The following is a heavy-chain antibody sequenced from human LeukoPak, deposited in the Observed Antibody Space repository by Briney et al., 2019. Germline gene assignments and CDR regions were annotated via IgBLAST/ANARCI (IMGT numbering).Heavy chain of an antibody. D-gene: IGHD3-22*01. Sequence: GGSLRLSCAASGFTFSTYAMSWVRQAPGKGLEWVSTISGSGDSTYYTDSVKGRFTISRDNSKNTVYLQMNSLRAEDTAVYYCARVWSSGYTKDYWGQGTLVTVSS. V-gene: IGHV3-23*01. J-gene: IGHJ4*02. CDR2: ISGSGDST. CDR3: ARVWSSGYTKDY. CDR1: GFTFSTYA.